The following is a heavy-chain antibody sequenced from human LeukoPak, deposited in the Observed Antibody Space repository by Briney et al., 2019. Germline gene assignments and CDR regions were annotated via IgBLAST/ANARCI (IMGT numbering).Heavy chain of an antibody. CDR1: GFTFRSYS. V-gene: IGHV3-21*01. CDR3: ARGVLGSSTSHGLDY. CDR2: ISSSSSYI. J-gene: IGHJ4*02. Sequence: GSLSLSCAASGFTFRSYSMNWVRQAPGKGLEWVSFISSSSSYIYYADSVQGRFTISRDTAKNSLYLQMNSLRGEDTAVYYCARGVLGSSTSHGLDYWGQGTLVTVSS. D-gene: IGHD2-2*01.